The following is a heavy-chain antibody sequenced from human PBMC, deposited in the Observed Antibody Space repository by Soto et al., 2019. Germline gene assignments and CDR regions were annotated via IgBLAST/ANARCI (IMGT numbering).Heavy chain of an antibody. CDR2: ISGAAGST. J-gene: IGHJ4*02. V-gene: IGHV3-23*01. CDR3: ARSLPLYDATGYYRAPSDH. CDR1: GFTFSSYA. D-gene: IGHD3-9*01. Sequence: EVQLLESGGGLVQPGGSLRLSCAGSGFTFSSYAMNWVRQAPGKGLEWLSGISGAAGSTSTADSVKGRFTIYRDNSKNTLYLQMNSLRAEDTAVYYCARSLPLYDATGYYRAPSDHWGQGTLVTVSS.